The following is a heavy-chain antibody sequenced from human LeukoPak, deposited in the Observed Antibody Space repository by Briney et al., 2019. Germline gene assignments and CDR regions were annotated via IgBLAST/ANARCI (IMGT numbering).Heavy chain of an antibody. V-gene: IGHV3-9*01. CDR1: GFTFDDYA. CDR3: AKGIAADKFPPIDY. CDR2: ISWNSGSI. D-gene: IGHD6-13*01. Sequence: GGSLRLSCAASGFTFDDYAMHWVRQAPGKGLEWVSGISWNSGSIGYADSVKGRFTISRDNAKNSLYLQMNSLRAEDTAFYYCAKGIAADKFPPIDYWGQGTLVTVSS. J-gene: IGHJ4*02.